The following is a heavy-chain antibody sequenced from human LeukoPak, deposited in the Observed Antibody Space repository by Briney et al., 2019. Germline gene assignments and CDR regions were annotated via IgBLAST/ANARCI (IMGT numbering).Heavy chain of an antibody. CDR3: AKDHPVLSF. CDR1: GFTSDDFG. D-gene: IGHD2-8*01. J-gene: IGHJ4*02. CDR2: IGGDGNKI. V-gene: IGHV3-43*02. Sequence: PGGSLRLSCSASGFTSDDFGMHWAPQVPGKGLEWVSFIGGDGNKIHYADSVKGRFTVSRDKSKNSLYLEMISLRTEDTAFYYCAKDHPVLSFWGQGTLVSVSS.